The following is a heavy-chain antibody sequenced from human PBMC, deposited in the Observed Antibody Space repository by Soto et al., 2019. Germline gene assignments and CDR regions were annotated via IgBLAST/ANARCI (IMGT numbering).Heavy chain of an antibody. CDR3: ARGRGEVAVAGYYFAY. D-gene: IGHD6-19*01. CDR2: IIPIFGTA. CDR1: GGTFSSYA. V-gene: IGHV1-69*12. Sequence: QVQLVQSGAEVKKPGSSVKVSCKASGGTFSSYAISWVRQAPGQGLEWMGGIIPIFGTANYAQKFQGRVTITADESTSTDYMELGSLRSEDTAVYYCARGRGEVAVAGYYFAYWGQGTLVTVSS. J-gene: IGHJ4*02.